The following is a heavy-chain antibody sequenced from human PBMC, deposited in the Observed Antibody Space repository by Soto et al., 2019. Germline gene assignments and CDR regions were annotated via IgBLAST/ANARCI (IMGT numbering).Heavy chain of an antibody. V-gene: IGHV4-39*07. CDR2: IYHSGST. CDR3: AIHVVNGLGSAAMEYYYYGMDV. D-gene: IGHD2-2*01. CDR1: GGSISSGGYY. J-gene: IGHJ6*02. Sequence: PSESLSLTCTVSGGSISSGGYYWGWIRQPPGKGLEWIGEIYHSGSTNYNPSLKSRVTISVDKSKNQFSLKLSSVTAADTAVYYCAIHVVNGLGSAAMEYYYYGMDVWGQGTTVTVSS.